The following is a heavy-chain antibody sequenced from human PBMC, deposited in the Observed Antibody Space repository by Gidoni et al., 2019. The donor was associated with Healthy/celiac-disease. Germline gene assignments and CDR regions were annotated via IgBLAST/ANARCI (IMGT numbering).Heavy chain of an antibody. CDR1: GFTFSSYG. V-gene: IGHV3-30*03. Sequence: QVQLVESWWGEVQPGRYLRRPCAASGFTFSSYGMHWVRQAPGKGLEWVAVISYDGSNKYYADPVKGRFTISRDNSKNTLYLQMNSLSAEDTAVYYCARSRGQVPAARMDVWGQGTTVTVSS. D-gene: IGHD2-2*01. CDR2: ISYDGSNK. J-gene: IGHJ6*02. CDR3: ARSRGQVPAARMDV.